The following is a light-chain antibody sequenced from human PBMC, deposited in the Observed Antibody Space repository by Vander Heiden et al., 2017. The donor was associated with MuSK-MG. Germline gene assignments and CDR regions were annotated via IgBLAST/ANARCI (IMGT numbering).Light chain of an antibody. J-gene: IGKJ1*01. V-gene: IGKV1-39*01. CDR2: AAS. Sequence: DIQMTQSPSSLSASVGDRVTITCRASQSISSYLNWYQQKPGKAPKLLIYAASSLQSGVPSRFSGSGSGTDFTLTISSLQPEDFATYYCQQCDSTSWTFGQGTKVEIK. CDR3: QQCDSTSWT. CDR1: QSISSY.